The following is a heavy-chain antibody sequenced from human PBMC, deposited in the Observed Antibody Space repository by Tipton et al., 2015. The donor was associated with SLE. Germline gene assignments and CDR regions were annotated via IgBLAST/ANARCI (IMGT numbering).Heavy chain of an antibody. CDR2: IYYSGST. V-gene: IGHV4-39*07. CDR3: ARLQPEVGAFGI. CDR1: GYSISSSSYY. J-gene: IGHJ3*02. D-gene: IGHD1-1*01. Sequence: GLVKPSETLSLTCAVSGYSISSSSYYWGWIRQPPGKGLEWIGSIYYSGSTYYNPSLKSRVTISVDTSKNQFSLKLSSVTAADTAVYYCARLQPEVGAFGIWGQGTMVTVSS.